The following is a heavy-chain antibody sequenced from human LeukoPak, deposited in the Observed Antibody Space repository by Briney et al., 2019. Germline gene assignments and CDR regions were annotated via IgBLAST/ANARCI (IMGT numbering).Heavy chain of an antibody. D-gene: IGHD3-9*01. CDR2: IYTSGST. Sequence: PSETLSLTCTVSGGSISSYYWSWIRQAAGKGLEWIGRIYTSGSTDYNPSLKSRVTISVDTSKNQFSLKLSSVTAADTAVYYCARLDGILTGYYSFDPWGQGTLVTVSS. J-gene: IGHJ5*02. V-gene: IGHV4-4*07. CDR1: GGSISSYY. CDR3: ARLDGILTGYYSFDP.